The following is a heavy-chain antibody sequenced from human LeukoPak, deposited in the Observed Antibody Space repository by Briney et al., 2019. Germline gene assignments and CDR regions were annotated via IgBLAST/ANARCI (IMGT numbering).Heavy chain of an antibody. V-gene: IGHV1-8*03. CDR3: ARERSWSFDY. CDR2: MNPNSGNT. CDR1: VYTFTSYD. D-gene: IGHD6-13*01. Sequence: ASVKVSCKASVYTFTSYDINWVRQATGQGLEWMGWMNPNSGNTGYAQKFQGRVTITRNTSISTAYMELSSLRAEDTAVYYCARERSWSFDYWGQGTLVTVSS. J-gene: IGHJ4*02.